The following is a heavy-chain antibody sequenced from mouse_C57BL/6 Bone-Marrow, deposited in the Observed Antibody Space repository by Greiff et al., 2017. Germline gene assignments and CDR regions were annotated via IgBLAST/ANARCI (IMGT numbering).Heavy chain of an antibody. Sequence: EVKLVESGGGLVQPGGSLKLSCAASGFTFSDYYMYWVRQTPEKRLEWVAYISNGGGSTYYPDTVKGRFTLSRDNAKNTLYLQMSRLKSEDTAMYYCARLTVGYDGYFDYWGQGTTLTVSS. J-gene: IGHJ2*01. CDR1: GFTFSDYY. CDR2: ISNGGGST. V-gene: IGHV5-12*01. CDR3: ARLTVGYDGYFDY. D-gene: IGHD2-3*01.